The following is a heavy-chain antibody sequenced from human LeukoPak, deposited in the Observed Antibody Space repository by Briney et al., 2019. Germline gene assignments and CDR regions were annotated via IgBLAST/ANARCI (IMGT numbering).Heavy chain of an antibody. CDR3: AKVLSHAAYPGDAFDI. D-gene: IGHD2-15*01. Sequence: PGGSLRLSCAASGITFSSYAMTWVRQAPGKGLEWVSAISARGGSTYYADSVKGRFTISRDNSKNTLYLQMNSLRAEDTAVYYCAKVLSHAAYPGDAFDIWGQGTMVTVSS. V-gene: IGHV3-23*01. CDR2: ISARGGST. J-gene: IGHJ3*02. CDR1: GITFSSYA.